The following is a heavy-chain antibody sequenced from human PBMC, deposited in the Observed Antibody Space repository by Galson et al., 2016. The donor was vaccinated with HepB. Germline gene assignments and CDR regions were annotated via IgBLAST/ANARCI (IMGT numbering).Heavy chain of an antibody. D-gene: IGHD3-3*01. CDR3: AGSGLTYLDT. CDR2: IKSKGAGETK. V-gene: IGHV3-15*01. CDR1: GLIFSDAW. Sequence: SLRLSCAASGLIFSDAWMSWVRQPPGKGLEWVGRIKSKGAGETKEYAAPVKGRFAISRDDSRNMVYLHMNSLRTEDTALYYCAGSGLTYLDTWGQGTLVTVSS. J-gene: IGHJ5*02.